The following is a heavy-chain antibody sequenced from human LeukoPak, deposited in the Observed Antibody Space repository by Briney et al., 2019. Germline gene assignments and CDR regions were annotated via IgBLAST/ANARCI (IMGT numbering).Heavy chain of an antibody. CDR1: GFTFSSYA. D-gene: IGHD3-22*01. J-gene: IGHJ4*02. CDR2: ISGSGGST. V-gene: IGHV3-23*01. CDR3: AKVADSSGYYLYYFDY. Sequence: GGSLRLSCAASGFTFSSYAMSWVRQAPGKGLEWVSAISGSGGSTYYADSVKGRFTISRDNSKNTLYLQMNSLRAEDTAVYYCAKVADSSGYYLYYFDYWGQGTLVTVSS.